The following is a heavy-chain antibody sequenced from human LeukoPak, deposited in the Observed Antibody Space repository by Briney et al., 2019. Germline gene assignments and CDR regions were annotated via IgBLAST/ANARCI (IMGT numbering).Heavy chain of an antibody. V-gene: IGHV4-59*01. D-gene: IGHD2-21*02. J-gene: IGHJ3*02. Sequence: SETLSLTCTVSGHPINNYYWNWIPHPPGKGLEWIGYIYYSGSTNYNPSLKSRVTISVDTSKNQFSLKLSSVTAADTAVYYCARDGVTYDAFDIWGQGTMVTVSS. CDR1: GHPINNYY. CDR3: ARDGVTYDAFDI. CDR2: IYYSGST.